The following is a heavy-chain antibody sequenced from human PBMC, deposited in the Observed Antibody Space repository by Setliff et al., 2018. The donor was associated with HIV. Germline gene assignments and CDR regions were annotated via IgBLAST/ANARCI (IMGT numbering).Heavy chain of an antibody. CDR1: GFTFSSYG. J-gene: IGHJ6*03. CDR2: IWYDGSNK. CDR3: AKGEVPAAIYYYYMDV. Sequence: GGSLRLSCAASGFTFSSYGMHWVRQAPGKGLEWVAVIWYDGSNKYYADSVKGRFTISRDNSKNTLYLQMNSLRAVDTAVYYCAKGEVPAAIYYYYMDVWGKGTTVTVSS. V-gene: IGHV3-33*06. D-gene: IGHD2-2*01.